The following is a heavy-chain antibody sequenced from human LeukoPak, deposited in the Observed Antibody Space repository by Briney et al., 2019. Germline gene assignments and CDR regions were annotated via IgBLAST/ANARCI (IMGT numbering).Heavy chain of an antibody. D-gene: IGHD6-6*01. CDR2: IYTSGST. J-gene: IGHJ6*02. CDR3: ARLIRMAARQHGMDV. CDR1: GGSISSYY. Sequence: SETLSLTCTVSGGSISSYYWSWIRQPAGKGLEWIGRIYTSGSTNYNPSLKSRVTMSVDTSKNQFSLKLSSVTAADTAVYYCARLIRMAARQHGMDVWGQGTTVTVSS. V-gene: IGHV4-4*07.